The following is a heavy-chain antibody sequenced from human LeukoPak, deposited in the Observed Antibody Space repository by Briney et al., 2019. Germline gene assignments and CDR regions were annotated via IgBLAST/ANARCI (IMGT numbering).Heavy chain of an antibody. CDR1: GGSFSGYY. CDR2: NNHSGGT. D-gene: IGHD2-8*01. CDR3: ARAPRTGGCTNGVCYVDYYYYYGMDV. Sequence: SETLSLTCAVYGGSFSGYYWSWIRQPPGKGLEWIGENNHSGGTNYNPSLKSRVTISVDTSKNQFSLKLSSVTAADTAVYYCARAPRTGGCTNGVCYVDYYYYYGMDVWGQGTTVTVSS. V-gene: IGHV4-34*01. J-gene: IGHJ6*02.